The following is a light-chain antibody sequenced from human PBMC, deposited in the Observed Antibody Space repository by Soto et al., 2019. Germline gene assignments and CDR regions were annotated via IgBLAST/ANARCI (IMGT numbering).Light chain of an antibody. CDR2: RNN. CDR1: SSNIGSNS. J-gene: IGLJ2*01. Sequence: QSVLRQPPSASGTPGQRVTISCSGNSSNIGSNSGDWYQHLPGTAPKLLIYRNNQRPSGVPDRFSGSKSGTSVSLVISGLRSEDEADYHCAAWDDSLRGVVFGGGTKLTVL. V-gene: IGLV1-47*01. CDR3: AAWDDSLRGVV.